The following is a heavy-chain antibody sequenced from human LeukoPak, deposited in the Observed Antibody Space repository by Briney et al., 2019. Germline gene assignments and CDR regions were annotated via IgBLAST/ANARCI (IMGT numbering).Heavy chain of an antibody. CDR1: GFTFSSYW. V-gene: IGHV3-7*01. Sequence: GGSLRLSCAASGFTFSSYWMSWVRQAPGKGLEWVANIRQDGGEKYYVDSVKGRFTISRDNAKNSLYLQMNSLRAEDTAVYYCARDRRRIAAAGTEVEDAFDIWGQGTMVTVSS. J-gene: IGHJ3*02. D-gene: IGHD6-13*01. CDR3: ARDRRRIAAAGTEVEDAFDI. CDR2: IRQDGGEK.